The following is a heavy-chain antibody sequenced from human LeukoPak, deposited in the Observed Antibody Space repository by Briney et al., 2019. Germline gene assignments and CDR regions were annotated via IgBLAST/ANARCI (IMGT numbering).Heavy chain of an antibody. D-gene: IGHD3-22*01. Sequence: SVKVSCKASGGTFSSYAISWVRQAPGQGPEWMGGIIPIFGTANYAQKFQGRVTITADESTSTAYMELSSLRSEDTAVYYCASRARGYYDSSGYYDAFDIWGQGTMVTVSS. V-gene: IGHV1-69*13. CDR1: GGTFSSYA. CDR2: IIPIFGTA. J-gene: IGHJ3*02. CDR3: ASRARGYYDSSGYYDAFDI.